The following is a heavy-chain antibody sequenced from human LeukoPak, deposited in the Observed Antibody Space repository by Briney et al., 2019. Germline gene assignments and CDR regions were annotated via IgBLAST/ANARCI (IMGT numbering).Heavy chain of an antibody. D-gene: IGHD3-22*01. Sequence: SETLSLTCSVSGGSIRIYYWSWIRQPPGKGLEWIGYTYYSGSTNYIPSLKSRVTLSVDTSKNQFSLKLSSVTAADTAVYYCASSVVHDSSGYYYYYMDVWGKGTTVTVSS. CDR2: TYYSGST. CDR3: ASSVVHDSSGYYYYYMDV. CDR1: GGSIRIYY. V-gene: IGHV4-59*01. J-gene: IGHJ6*03.